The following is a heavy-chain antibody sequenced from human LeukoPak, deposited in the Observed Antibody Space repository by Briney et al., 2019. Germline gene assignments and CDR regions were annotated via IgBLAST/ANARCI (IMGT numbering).Heavy chain of an antibody. V-gene: IGHV3-30*18. CDR1: GFPFSSYG. J-gene: IGHJ5*02. CDR2: ISYDGSNK. Sequence: GGSLRLSCAASGFPFSSYGMHWVRQAPGKGLESVAVISYDGSNKFYADSVKGRSTISRDNSKNTLYLQMNSLRAEDTAVYYCAKDPYRVIVATGNYLDPWGQGTLVTVSS. CDR3: AKDPYRVIVATGNYLDP. D-gene: IGHD2-21*01.